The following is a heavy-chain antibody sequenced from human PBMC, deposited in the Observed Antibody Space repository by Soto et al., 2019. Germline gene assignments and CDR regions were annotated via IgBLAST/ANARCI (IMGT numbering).Heavy chain of an antibody. Sequence: PGGSLRLSCAASGFTFSSYAMHWVRQAPGKGLEWVAVISYDGSNKYYADSVKGRFTISRDNSKNTLYLQMNSLRAEDTAVYYCARGGGIQLWLFYFYVWGQGTTVTVSS. D-gene: IGHD5-18*01. CDR3: ARGGGIQLWLFYFYV. CDR2: ISYDGSNK. J-gene: IGHJ6*02. V-gene: IGHV3-30-3*01. CDR1: GFTFSSYA.